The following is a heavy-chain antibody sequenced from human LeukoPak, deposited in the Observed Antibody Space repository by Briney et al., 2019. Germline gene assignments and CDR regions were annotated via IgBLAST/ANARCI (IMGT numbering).Heavy chain of an antibody. CDR3: ARSTPQDSSWYPSFDY. J-gene: IGHJ4*02. Sequence: ASVTVSCTASGGTFSSYAISWVRQAPGQGLGWMGGIIPIFGTANYAQKFQGRVTITADESTSTVYMELSSLRSEDTAVYYCARSTPQDSSWYPSFDYWGQGTLVTVSS. V-gene: IGHV1-69*13. CDR2: IIPIFGTA. CDR1: GGTFSSYA. D-gene: IGHD6-13*01.